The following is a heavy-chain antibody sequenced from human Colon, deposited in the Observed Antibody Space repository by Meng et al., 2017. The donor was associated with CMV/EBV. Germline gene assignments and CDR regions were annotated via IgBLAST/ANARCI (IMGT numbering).Heavy chain of an antibody. CDR1: GFTFSDYY. Sequence: GESLKISCATFGFTFSDYYMSWIRQAPGKGLEWVAYINSGGGTIYAESVKGRFTISRDNAKTSLYLQMKSLRAEDTAVYYCAREVRYSGDSGTSSAMDVWGQGTPVTVSS. D-gene: IGHD2-2*01. CDR2: INSGGGTI. V-gene: IGHV3-11*04. CDR3: AREVRYSGDSGTSSAMDV. J-gene: IGHJ6*02.